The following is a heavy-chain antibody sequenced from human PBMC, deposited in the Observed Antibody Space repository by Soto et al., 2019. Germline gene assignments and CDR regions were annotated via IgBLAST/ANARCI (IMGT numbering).Heavy chain of an antibody. CDR1: GFTFTSSA. D-gene: IGHD3-22*01. CDR3: AAVGYYDSSGYYYGRAFDI. J-gene: IGHJ3*02. V-gene: IGHV1-58*01. CDR2: IVVGSGNT. Sequence: SVKVSCKASGFTFTSSAVQWVRQARGQRLEWIGWIVVGSGNTNYAQKFQERVTITRDVSTSTAYMELSSLRSEDTAVYYCAAVGYYDSSGYYYGRAFDIWRQGTMVTVS.